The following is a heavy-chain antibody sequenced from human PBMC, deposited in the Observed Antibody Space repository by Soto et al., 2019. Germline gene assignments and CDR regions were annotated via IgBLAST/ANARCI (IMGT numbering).Heavy chain of an antibody. D-gene: IGHD6-19*01. V-gene: IGHV1-8*01. Sequence: ASVKVSCKASGYTFTSYDINWVRQATGQGLEWMGWMNPNSGNTGYAQKFQGRVTMTRNTSISTAYMELSSLRSEDTAVYYCARGVAVAGTYYYYMDVWGKGTTVTVSS. CDR2: MNPNSGNT. J-gene: IGHJ6*03. CDR1: GYTFTSYD. CDR3: ARGVAVAGTYYYYMDV.